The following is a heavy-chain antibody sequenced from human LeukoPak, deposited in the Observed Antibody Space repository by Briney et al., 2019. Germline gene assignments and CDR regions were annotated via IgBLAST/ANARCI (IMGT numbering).Heavy chain of an antibody. J-gene: IGHJ5*02. CDR2: ISHSGNT. V-gene: IGHV4-38-2*02. D-gene: IGHD4-23*01. CDR3: ARARKYNGNPNWIDL. CDR1: VDSITSTYY. Sequence: SETLSLTCNVSVDSITSTYYWGWTRQPPGRGLDWIGSISHSGNTYYNPSLKSRVTISVDTSKNHFSLNLSAVTAADTAVYYCARARKYNGNPNWIDLWGQGVLVTVSS.